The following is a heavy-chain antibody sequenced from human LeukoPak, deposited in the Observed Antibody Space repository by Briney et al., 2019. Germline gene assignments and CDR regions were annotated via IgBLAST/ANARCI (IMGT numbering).Heavy chain of an antibody. CDR1: GFTFSSYA. Sequence: PGGSLRLSCAASGFTFSSYAMSWLRQAPGKGLEWVSAISGSGGSTYYADSAKGRFTISRDNSKNTLYLQMNSLRAEDTAVYYCAKDIAVAGHYYYGMDVWGQGTTVTVSS. CDR2: ISGSGGST. D-gene: IGHD6-19*01. CDR3: AKDIAVAGHYYYGMDV. J-gene: IGHJ6*02. V-gene: IGHV3-23*01.